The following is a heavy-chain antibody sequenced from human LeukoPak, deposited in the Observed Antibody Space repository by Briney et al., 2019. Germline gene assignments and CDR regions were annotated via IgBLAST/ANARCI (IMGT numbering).Heavy chain of an antibody. D-gene: IGHD6-19*01. Sequence: GGSLRLSCAASGFTFDDYAMPWVRQAPGKGLEWVSGISWNSGSIGYADSVKGRFTISRDNAKNSLYLQMNSLRAEDTALYYCAKVALGLDEYFQHWGQGTLVTVSS. CDR1: GFTFDDYA. CDR2: ISWNSGSI. V-gene: IGHV3-9*01. J-gene: IGHJ1*01. CDR3: AKVALGLDEYFQH.